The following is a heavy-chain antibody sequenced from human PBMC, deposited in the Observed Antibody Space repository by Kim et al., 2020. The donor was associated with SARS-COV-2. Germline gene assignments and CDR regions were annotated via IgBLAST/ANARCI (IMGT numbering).Heavy chain of an antibody. CDR2: INAYHGNT. CDR3: ARADYGSVNCLGY. Sequence: ASEKVSCKASGYIFSNYDITWVRQAPGQGLEWMGWINAYHGNTNYAQNLQGRVTMTTDTSTSTAYMELRSLRSDDTAVYYCARADYGSVNCLGYWGQGTLVTVSS. CDR1: GYIFSNYD. V-gene: IGHV1-18*01. D-gene: IGHD3-10*01. J-gene: IGHJ4*02.